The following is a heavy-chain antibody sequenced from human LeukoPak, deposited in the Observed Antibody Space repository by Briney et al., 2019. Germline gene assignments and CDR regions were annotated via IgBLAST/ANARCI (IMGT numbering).Heavy chain of an antibody. CDR3: YCGTYSGFDN. Sequence: PGGSLRLSCAASGFTFSSYWMNWIRQAPGKGLEWVATIKEDGSEKYYVDSVKGRFTISRDNAKNSLYLQMNSLRAEDTAVYYCYCGTYSGFDNWGQGTQVTVSS. D-gene: IGHD1-26*01. V-gene: IGHV3-7*01. J-gene: IGHJ4*02. CDR2: IKEDGSEK. CDR1: GFTFSSYW.